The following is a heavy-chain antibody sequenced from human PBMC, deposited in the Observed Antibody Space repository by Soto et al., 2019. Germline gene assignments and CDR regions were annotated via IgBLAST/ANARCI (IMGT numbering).Heavy chain of an antibody. Sequence: ASVKVPCKSSGYSFSSYAISWVRQAPGQGLEWMGWINSNNGNTNYAQKFQGRVTMTRNTSISTAYMELSSLRSEDTAVYYCARGWGGFSGGVGMDVWGQGTTVNV. D-gene: IGHD3-16*01. CDR1: GYSFSSYA. CDR2: INSNNGNT. CDR3: ARGWGGFSGGVGMDV. J-gene: IGHJ6*02. V-gene: IGHV1-8*01.